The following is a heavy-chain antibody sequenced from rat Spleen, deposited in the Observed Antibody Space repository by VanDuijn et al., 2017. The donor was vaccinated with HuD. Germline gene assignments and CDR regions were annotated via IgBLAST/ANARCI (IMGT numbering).Heavy chain of an antibody. CDR2: ISYGDSSGHSST. CDR3: ERRHYGYTDYFDY. V-gene: IGHV5-17*01. Sequence: EVQLVESGGGLVQPGNSLKLSCAASGFTFSDYAMAWVRQSPKKGLEWVATISYGDSSGHSSTYYRDSVKGRFTISRANAKSTLNLQMDSLRSEDTATYYCERRHYGYTDYFDYWGQGVMVTVSS. CDR1: GFTFSDYA. D-gene: IGHD1-9*01. J-gene: IGHJ2*01.